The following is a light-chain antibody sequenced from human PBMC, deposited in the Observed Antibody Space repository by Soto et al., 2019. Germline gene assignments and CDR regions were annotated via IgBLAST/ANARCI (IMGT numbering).Light chain of an antibody. Sequence: EIVLTQFPATLSLSPGERATLSCRASQSVDSYLAWYQQKPGQAPRLLIYDAYNRATGIPTRFSGSGSGTDFTLTISSLEPEDFAVYYCQQRSNWLTFGGGTKVEI. CDR3: QQRSNWLT. J-gene: IGKJ4*01. CDR1: QSVDSY. CDR2: DAY. V-gene: IGKV3-11*01.